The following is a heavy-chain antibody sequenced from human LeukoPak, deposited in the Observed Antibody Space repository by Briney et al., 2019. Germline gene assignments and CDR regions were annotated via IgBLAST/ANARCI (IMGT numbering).Heavy chain of an antibody. Sequence: GGSLRLSCAASGFTFSSYGMHWVRQAPGKGLEWVAFIRYDGSNKYYADSVKGRFTISRDNSKNTLYLQMNSLRAEDTAVYYCASVYGVGDAFDIWGQGTMVTVSS. CDR3: ASVYGVGDAFDI. CDR2: IRYDGSNK. D-gene: IGHD2-8*01. J-gene: IGHJ3*02. CDR1: GFTFSSYG. V-gene: IGHV3-30*02.